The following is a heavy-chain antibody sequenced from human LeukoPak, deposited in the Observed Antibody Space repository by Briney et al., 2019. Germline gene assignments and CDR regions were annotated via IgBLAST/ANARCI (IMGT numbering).Heavy chain of an antibody. CDR3: ARGQVSVAGTIDS. CDR2: IYFTGST. J-gene: IGHJ4*02. Sequence: PSETLSLTCTVSGGSFSTYYRSWMRQPPGKGLEWIGYIYFTGSTNYNHSLKRQVTISVDTSKNQFSLNLISVTAADTAVYYCARGQVSVAGTIDSWGQGTLVTVSS. D-gene: IGHD6-19*01. CDR1: GGSFSTYY. V-gene: IGHV4-59*01.